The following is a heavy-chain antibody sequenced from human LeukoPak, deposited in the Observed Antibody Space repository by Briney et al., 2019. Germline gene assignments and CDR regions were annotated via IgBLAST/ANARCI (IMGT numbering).Heavy chain of an antibody. CDR2: IKEDGSKS. J-gene: IGHJ4*02. V-gene: IGHV3-7*03. D-gene: IGHD3-22*01. CDR1: GFTFSNNW. CDR3: ARDRRDFDTSGDFDY. Sequence: GGSLRLSCAASGFTFSNNWMTWVRQAPGKGLEWVANIKEDGSKSYYVDSVRGRFIVSRDNAKNSLYLQMNSLRAEDTAIYYCARDRRDFDTSGDFDYWGQGTLVTVSS.